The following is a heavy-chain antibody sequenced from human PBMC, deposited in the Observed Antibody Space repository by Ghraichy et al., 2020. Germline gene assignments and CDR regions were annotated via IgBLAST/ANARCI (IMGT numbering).Heavy chain of an antibody. D-gene: IGHD2-2*01. J-gene: IGHJ4*02. CDR2: IYYSGST. CDR3: ASVGYCISNRCYAPIQFDY. CDR1: GGSISTYY. Sequence: SETLSLTCTVSGGSISTYYWIWIRQPPGKGLEWIGSIYYSGSTNYNPSLKSRVTISVDTSKKQFSLRLSSVTAADTAVYYCASVGYCISNRCYAPIQFDYWGQGALVTVSS. V-gene: IGHV4-59*01.